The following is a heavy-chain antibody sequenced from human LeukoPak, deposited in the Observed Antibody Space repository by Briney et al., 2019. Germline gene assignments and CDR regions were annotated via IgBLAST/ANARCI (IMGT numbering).Heavy chain of an antibody. J-gene: IGHJ6*02. CDR2: ISGSGGTT. CDR3: AKVSGGGLYYDGMDV. D-gene: IGHD1-14*01. V-gene: IGHV3-23*01. CDR1: RFTFSSNW. Sequence: GGSLRLSCAASRFTFSSNWMHWVRQAPGKGLEWVSLISGSGGTTYYADSEKGRFTISRDSSKITLYLQMNSLRAEDTAVYYCAKVSGGGLYYDGMDVWGQGTTVTVSS.